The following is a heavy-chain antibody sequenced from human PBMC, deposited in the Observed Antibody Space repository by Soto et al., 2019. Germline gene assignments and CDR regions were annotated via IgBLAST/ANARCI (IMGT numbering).Heavy chain of an antibody. CDR3: AKGYTGYVFFDL. D-gene: IGHD5-12*01. CDR1: GITLSDYW. Sequence: PGGSLRLSCVASGITLSDYWMGWVRQAPGEGLQWVAHIKTDGTEKYYVDSVKGRFTTSRDNGKNELYLQMNSLRAEDTAVYYCAKGYTGYVFFDLWGQGTPVTVSS. V-gene: IGHV3-7*03. J-gene: IGHJ4*02. CDR2: IKTDGTEK.